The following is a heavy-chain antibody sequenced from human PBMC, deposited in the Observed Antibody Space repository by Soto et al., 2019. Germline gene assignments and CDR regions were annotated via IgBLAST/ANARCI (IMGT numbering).Heavy chain of an antibody. CDR3: ARDTRITIFGVVINYYYYGMDV. CDR1: GFTFSRYG. J-gene: IGHJ6*02. D-gene: IGHD3-3*01. CDR2: ISSSGSTI. Sequence: GGSLRRACAASGFTFSRYGMNGVRQAPGKALEWVSYISSSGSTIYYADSVKGRFTISRDNAKNSLYLQMNSLRAEDTAVYYCARDTRITIFGVVINYYYYGMDVWGQGTTVT. V-gene: IGHV3-48*03.